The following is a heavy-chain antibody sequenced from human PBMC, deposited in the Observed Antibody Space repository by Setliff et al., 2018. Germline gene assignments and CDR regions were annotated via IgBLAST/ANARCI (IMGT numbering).Heavy chain of an antibody. V-gene: IGHV3-66*02. CDR2: IYTDGST. CDR1: GFTFRSYW. CDR3: AKDLRDYYYDSSGYYDY. Sequence: GESLKISCAASGFTFRSYWMSWVRQAPGKGLEWVSVIYTDGSTYYADSVKGRFTISRDNSRNTLYLQMNSLRAEDTAVYYCAKDLRDYYYDSSGYYDYWGQGTLVTVSS. D-gene: IGHD3-22*01. J-gene: IGHJ4*02.